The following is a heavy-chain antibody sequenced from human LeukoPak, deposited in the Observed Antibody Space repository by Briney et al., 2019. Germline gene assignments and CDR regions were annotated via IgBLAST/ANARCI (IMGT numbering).Heavy chain of an antibody. CDR3: ARELAMIVVVEGY. J-gene: IGHJ4*02. Sequence: GGSLRLPXAASGFTFSSYEMNWVRQAPGKGLEWVSYISSSGSTIYYADSVKGRFTISRDNAKNSLYLQMNSLRAEDTAVYYCARELAMIVVVEGYWGQGTLVTVSS. CDR2: ISSSGSTI. D-gene: IGHD3-22*01. V-gene: IGHV3-48*03. CDR1: GFTFSSYE.